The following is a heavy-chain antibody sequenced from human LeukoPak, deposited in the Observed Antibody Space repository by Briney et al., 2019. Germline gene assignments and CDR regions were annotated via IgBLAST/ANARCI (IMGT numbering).Heavy chain of an antibody. CDR2: ISYDGSNK. J-gene: IGHJ2*01. CDR3: ARAGRVTTTYWYFDL. Sequence: GGSLRLSCAASRFTFTNYAMHWVRQAPGKGLEWVAVISYDGSNKHYADSVKGRFTISRDNSKNTMCLQMNSLRGEDTAVYYCARAGRVTTTYWYFDLWGRGTLVTVSS. V-gene: IGHV3-30-3*01. D-gene: IGHD4-17*01. CDR1: RFTFTNYA.